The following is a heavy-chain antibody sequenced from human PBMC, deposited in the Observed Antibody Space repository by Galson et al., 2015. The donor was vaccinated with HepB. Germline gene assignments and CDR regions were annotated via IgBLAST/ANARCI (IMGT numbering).Heavy chain of an antibody. CDR1: GFTFTSYW. CDR3: VREGGFRSLGDV. CDR2: INTDGSRI. Sequence: LRLSCAASGFTFTSYWMHWVRQAPGKGLVWVSRINTDGSRISYADSVKGRFTISRDISRDNAKNTLYLQMNSLRVDDTAVYYCVREGGFRSLGDVWGIGTTVTVSS. J-gene: IGHJ6*04. V-gene: IGHV3-74*01. D-gene: IGHD3-16*01.